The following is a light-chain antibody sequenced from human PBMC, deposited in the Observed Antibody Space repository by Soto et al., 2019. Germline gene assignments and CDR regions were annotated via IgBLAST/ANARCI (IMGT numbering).Light chain of an antibody. CDR3: QQYNNWPRT. J-gene: IGKJ1*01. V-gene: IGKV3-15*01. CDR1: QDVSYN. Sequence: EIVMTQSPATLSVSPGERATLSCLASQDVSYNLTWYQHKPGQAPRLLIYGLSTRATGIPARFSGSGSGTEFTLTISSLQSEDFALYYCQQYNNWPRTFGQGTKVDI. CDR2: GLS.